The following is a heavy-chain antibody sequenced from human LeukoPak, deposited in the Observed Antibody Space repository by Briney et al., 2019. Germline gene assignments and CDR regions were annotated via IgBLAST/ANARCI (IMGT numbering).Heavy chain of an antibody. CDR1: GYTFTGYY. CDR2: INPNSGGT. D-gene: IGHD6-19*01. J-gene: IGHJ4*02. Sequence: ASVKVSCKASGYTFTGYYMHWVRQAPGQGLEWMGWINPNSGGTNYAQKFQGRVTMTRDTSISTAYMELGRLRSDDTAVYYCARGPRSYSSGWSARYYFDYWGQGTLVTVSS. CDR3: ARGPRSYSSGWSARYYFDY. V-gene: IGHV1-2*02.